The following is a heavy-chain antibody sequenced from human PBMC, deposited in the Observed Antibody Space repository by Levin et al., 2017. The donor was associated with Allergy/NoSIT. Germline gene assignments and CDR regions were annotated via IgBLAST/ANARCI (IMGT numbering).Heavy chain of an antibody. Sequence: GGSLRLSCAASGFTFSSYAMHWVRQAPGKGLEWVAVISYDGSNKYYADSVKGRFTISRDNSKNTLYLQMNSLRAEDTAVYYCARDKRESVAPRYYYYYYGMDVWGQGTTVTVSS. J-gene: IGHJ6*02. V-gene: IGHV3-30-3*01. CDR2: ISYDGSNK. CDR3: ARDKRESVAPRYYYYYYGMDV. D-gene: IGHD6-19*01. CDR1: GFTFSSYA.